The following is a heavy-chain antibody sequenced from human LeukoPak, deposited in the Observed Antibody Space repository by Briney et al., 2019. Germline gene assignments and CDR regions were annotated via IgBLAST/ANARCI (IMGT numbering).Heavy chain of an antibody. D-gene: IGHD6-13*01. Sequence: SETLSLTCTVSGGSISSYYWSWIRQPPGKGLEWIGYIYYSGSTNYNPSLKSRVTISVDTSKNQFSLKLNSVTAADTAVYYCARHHSSSWYFDYWGQGTLVTVSS. V-gene: IGHV4-59*01. CDR3: ARHHSSSWYFDY. J-gene: IGHJ4*02. CDR1: GGSISSYY. CDR2: IYYSGST.